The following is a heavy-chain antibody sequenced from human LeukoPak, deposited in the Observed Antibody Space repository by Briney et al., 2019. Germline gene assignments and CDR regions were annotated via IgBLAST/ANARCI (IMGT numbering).Heavy chain of an antibody. CDR3: AKDSPGDYLYSSSSRGAPDY. Sequence: GGSLRLSCAASGFTFSSYGMHWVRQAPGKGLEWVGVISYDGSNKYYADSVKGRFTISRDNSKNTLYLQMNSLRAEDTAVYYCAKDSPGDYLYSSSSRGAPDYWGQGTLVTVSS. CDR2: ISYDGSNK. CDR1: GFTFSSYG. J-gene: IGHJ4*02. D-gene: IGHD6-6*01. V-gene: IGHV3-30*18.